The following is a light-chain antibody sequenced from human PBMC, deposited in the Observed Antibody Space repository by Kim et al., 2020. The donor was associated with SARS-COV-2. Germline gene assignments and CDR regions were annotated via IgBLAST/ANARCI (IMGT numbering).Light chain of an antibody. J-gene: IGLJ3*02. Sequence: RLYMSCSVSRSNLGSIAIPSYPVFPGTAPKLLIYNDDRRPSGLPDRFSGSKSGTSAPLSLSGLLSYDEADYYFATCDDSLEAWVFGGGTQLTVL. CDR2: NDD. V-gene: IGLV1-44*01. CDR3: ATCDDSLEAWV. CDR1: RSNLGSIA.